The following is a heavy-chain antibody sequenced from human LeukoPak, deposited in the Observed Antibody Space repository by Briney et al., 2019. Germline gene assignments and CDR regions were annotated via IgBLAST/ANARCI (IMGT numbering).Heavy chain of an antibody. D-gene: IGHD3-22*01. J-gene: IGHJ5*02. CDR2: IYTSGST. CDR1: GGSISSYY. CDR3: ARQRLDSSGYNWFDP. V-gene: IGHV4-4*07. Sequence: PSETLSLTCTVSGGSISSYYWSWIRQPAGKGLEWIGRIYTSGSTNYTPSLKSRVTMSVDTSKNQFSLKLSSVTAADTAVYYCARQRLDSSGYNWFDPWGQGTLVTVSS.